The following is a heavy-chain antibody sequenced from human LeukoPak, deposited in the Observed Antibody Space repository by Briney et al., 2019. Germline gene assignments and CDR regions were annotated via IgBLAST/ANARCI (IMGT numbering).Heavy chain of an antibody. J-gene: IGHJ4*02. Sequence: GGSLRLSCAASGFTFSDDYMSWIRQAPGKGLEWVSYISGSGSTIHHADSVKGRFTSSRDNAKNSLYLQMNSLTAEDTAVYYCARGGSTWTAHWGQGTLVTVSS. D-gene: IGHD6-13*01. CDR2: ISGSGSTI. V-gene: IGHV3-11*01. CDR1: GFTFSDDY. CDR3: ARGGSTWTAH.